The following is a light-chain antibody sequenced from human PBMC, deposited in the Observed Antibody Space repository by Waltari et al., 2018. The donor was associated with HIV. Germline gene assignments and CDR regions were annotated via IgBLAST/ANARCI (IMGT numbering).Light chain of an antibody. Sequence: QTVVTQEPSFSVSPGGTVTLTCGLSSGSVSTSYYPSWYQQTPGQAPRTPIYSTSTRSSGVPDRFSGSIRGNKAALTITGAHADDESDYYCVLYMGSGISVFGGGTKLTVL. J-gene: IGLJ3*02. V-gene: IGLV8-61*01. CDR1: SGSVSTSYY. CDR3: VLYMGSGISV. CDR2: STS.